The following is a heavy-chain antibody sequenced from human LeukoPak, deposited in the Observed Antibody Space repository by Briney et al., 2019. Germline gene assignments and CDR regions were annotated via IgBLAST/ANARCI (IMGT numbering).Heavy chain of an antibody. CDR2: IRYDGSNK. Sequence: PGGSLRLSCAASGFTFSSYGMHWVRQAPGKGLEWVAFIRYDGSNKYYADSVKGRFTISRDNSKNTLYLQMNSLRAEDTAVYYCAKASLESRIAGATLYYYYYMDVWGKGTTVTISS. D-gene: IGHD1-26*01. J-gene: IGHJ6*03. CDR1: GFTFSSYG. V-gene: IGHV3-30*02. CDR3: AKASLESRIAGATLYYYYYMDV.